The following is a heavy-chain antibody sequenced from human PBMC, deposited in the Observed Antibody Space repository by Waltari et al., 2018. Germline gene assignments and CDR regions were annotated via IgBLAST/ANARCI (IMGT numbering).Heavy chain of an antibody. CDR3: AKDMGLLWFGESEYSAFDY. CDR1: GFTFDDYA. J-gene: IGHJ4*02. Sequence: EVQLVESGGGLVQPGRSLRLSCAASGFTFDDYAMHWVRQAPGQGLEWVSGISWNSGSIGYADSVKGRFTISRDNAKNSLYLQMNSLRAEDTALYYCAKDMGLLWFGESEYSAFDYWGQGTLVTVSS. D-gene: IGHD3-10*01. V-gene: IGHV3-9*01. CDR2: ISWNSGSI.